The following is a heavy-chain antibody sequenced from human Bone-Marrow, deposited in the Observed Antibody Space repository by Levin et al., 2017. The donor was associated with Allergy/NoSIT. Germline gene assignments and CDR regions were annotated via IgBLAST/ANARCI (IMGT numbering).Heavy chain of an antibody. J-gene: IGHJ3*02. CDR2: ISYDGSIK. D-gene: IGHD2-15*01. CDR3: AKDLEDTAYAFHI. CDR1: GFIFSNYG. V-gene: IGHV3-30*18. Sequence: GGSLRLSCAASGFIFSNYGFHWVRQAPGKGLEWVTIISYDGSIKDYVDSVKGRFTISRDNSKNTLYLQMNSLRPEDTAVYFCAKDLEDTAYAFHIWGQGTMVTVSS.